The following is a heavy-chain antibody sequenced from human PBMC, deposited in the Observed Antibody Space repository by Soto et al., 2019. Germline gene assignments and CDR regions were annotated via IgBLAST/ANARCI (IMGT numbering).Heavy chain of an antibody. CDR2: IYYSGSV. CDR1: GVSISSHY. J-gene: IGHJ5*02. CDR3: ASSPSLNWFDA. Sequence: SETLSRTCNVSGVSISSHYWTWIRQPPGKGLEWIAYIYYSGSVSYNPSLKSRLSISIDRSKMQFSLKLTSVTSSDTGVYYCASSPSLNWFDAWGQGTLVTVS. V-gene: IGHV4-59*11.